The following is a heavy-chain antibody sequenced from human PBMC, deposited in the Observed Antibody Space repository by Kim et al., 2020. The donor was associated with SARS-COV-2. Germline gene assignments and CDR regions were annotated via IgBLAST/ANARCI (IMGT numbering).Heavy chain of an antibody. Sequence: SVKVSCKASGGTFSSYAISWVRQAPGQGLEWMGGIIPIFGTANYAQKFQGRVTITADESTSTAYMELSSLRSEDTAVYYCARGQITMVRGVIMKYYYYYYGMDVWGQGTTVTVSS. V-gene: IGHV1-69*13. D-gene: IGHD3-10*01. CDR3: ARGQITMVRGVIMKYYYYYYGMDV. J-gene: IGHJ6*02. CDR2: IIPIFGTA. CDR1: GGTFSSYA.